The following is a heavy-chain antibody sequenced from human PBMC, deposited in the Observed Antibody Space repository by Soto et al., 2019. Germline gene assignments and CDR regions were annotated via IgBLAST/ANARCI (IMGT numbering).Heavy chain of an antibody. J-gene: IGHJ4*02. CDR3: ARDRPHYGSGSYTVESLDY. Sequence: QVQLQESGPGLVKPSQTLSLTCTVSGGSISSGGYYWSWIRQHPGKGLEWIGYIYYIGSTYYNPSLKSRVTISVDTSKNQFSLKLSSVTAADTAVYYCARDRPHYGSGSYTVESLDYWGQGTLVTVSS. CDR2: IYYIGST. CDR1: GGSISSGGYY. V-gene: IGHV4-31*03. D-gene: IGHD3-10*01.